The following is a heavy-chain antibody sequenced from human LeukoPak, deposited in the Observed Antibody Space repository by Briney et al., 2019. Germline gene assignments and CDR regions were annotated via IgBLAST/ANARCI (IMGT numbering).Heavy chain of an antibody. CDR1: GFSVSNNY. CDR3: ARDRGYCSSRSCFEV. J-gene: IGHJ4*02. CDR2: IYSAGTT. Sequence: GGSLRLSCAASGFSVSNNYMSWVRQAPGKGLEWVSVIYSAGTTNYADSVKGRFTISRDNSKNMLYLQMNSLSAEDTAVYYCARDRGYCSSRSCFEVWGQGTPVTVSS. V-gene: IGHV3-53*01. D-gene: IGHD2-2*01.